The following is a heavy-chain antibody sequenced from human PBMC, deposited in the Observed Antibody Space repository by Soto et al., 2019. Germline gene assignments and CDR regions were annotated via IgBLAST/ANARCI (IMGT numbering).Heavy chain of an antibody. CDR2: IYYSGCT. Sequence: QVQLQESGPGLVKPSQTLSLTCTVSGGSISSGAYYWSWVRQPPGKGLEWIGYIYYSGCTYYNPSLKSLVTISVDTSKNQFSLKLSSVTATDTAVYYCARDNSGDTYYFDYWGQGTLVTVSS. CDR1: GGSISSGAYY. CDR3: ARDNSGDTYYFDY. V-gene: IGHV4-30-4*01. J-gene: IGHJ4*02. D-gene: IGHD4-17*01.